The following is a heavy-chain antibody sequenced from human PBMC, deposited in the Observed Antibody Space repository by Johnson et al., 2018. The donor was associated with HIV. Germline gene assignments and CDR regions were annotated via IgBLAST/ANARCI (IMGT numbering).Heavy chain of an antibody. Sequence: QVQLVEAGGGVVQPGMSLRVSCAASGFTFSSYAMHWVRQAPGRGLEWVAVMSYDGSNQYSADSVTGRFTISRDNSKDTLYLQMNSLRAEDTAVYYWARDRGWELLLGAFDIWGQGTMVTVSS. D-gene: IGHD1-26*01. CDR1: GFTFSSYA. V-gene: IGHV3-30*04. CDR3: ARDRGWELLLGAFDI. CDR2: MSYDGSNQ. J-gene: IGHJ3*02.